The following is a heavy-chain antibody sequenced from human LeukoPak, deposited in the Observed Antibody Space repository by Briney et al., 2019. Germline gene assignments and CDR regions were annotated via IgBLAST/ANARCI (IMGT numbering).Heavy chain of an antibody. CDR3: YYEGF. CDR2: ISSGGSTM. J-gene: IGHJ4*02. Sequence: GGSLRLSCAASGFTFSSFEMKWVRQAPGKGLEWVSYISSGGSTMYYADSVKGRFTISGDNAKNSLYLQMNSLRVEDTARYHCYYEGFWGQGTLVTVSS. V-gene: IGHV3-48*03. CDR1: GFTFSSFE. D-gene: IGHD3-3*01.